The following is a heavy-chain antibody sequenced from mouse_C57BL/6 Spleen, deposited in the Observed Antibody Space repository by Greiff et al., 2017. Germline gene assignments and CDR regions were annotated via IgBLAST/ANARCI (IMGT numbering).Heavy chain of an antibody. CDR2: INYDGSST. CDR1: GFTFSDYY. CDR3: ARFCGYDDYAMDY. J-gene: IGHJ4*01. Sequence: VQLKESEGGLVQPGSSMKLSCTASGFTFSDYYMAWVRQVPEKGLEWVANINYDGSSTYYLDSLKSRFIISRDNAKNMLYLQMSSLKSEDTATYYCARFCGYDDYAMDYWGQGTSVTVSS. D-gene: IGHD2-2*01. V-gene: IGHV5-16*01.